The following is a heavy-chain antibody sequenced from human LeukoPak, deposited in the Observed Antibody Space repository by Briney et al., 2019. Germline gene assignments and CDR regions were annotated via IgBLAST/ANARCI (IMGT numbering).Heavy chain of an antibody. CDR2: ISYDGSNK. J-gene: IGHJ6*03. CDR1: GFTFSSYA. D-gene: IGHD2/OR15-2a*01. CDR3: ARDLEGHVGRDFYYYYMDV. Sequence: GGSLRLSCAASGFTFSSYAMHWVRQAPGKGLEWVAVISYDGSNKYYADSVKGRFTISRDNSKNTLYLQMNSLRAEDRAVYYCARDLEGHVGRDFYYYYMDVWGKGTTVTVSS. V-gene: IGHV3-30-3*01.